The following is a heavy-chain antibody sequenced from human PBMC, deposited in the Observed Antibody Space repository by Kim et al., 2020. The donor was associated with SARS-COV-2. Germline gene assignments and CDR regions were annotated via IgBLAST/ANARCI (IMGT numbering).Heavy chain of an antibody. CDR3: AKLPSRSSASFDH. Sequence: VKGRFTSSRDKSKHTVYPQMNSLRADDTAVYYCAKLPSRSSASFDHWGQGTLVTVSS. V-gene: IGHV3-23*01. D-gene: IGHD6-13*01. J-gene: IGHJ4*02.